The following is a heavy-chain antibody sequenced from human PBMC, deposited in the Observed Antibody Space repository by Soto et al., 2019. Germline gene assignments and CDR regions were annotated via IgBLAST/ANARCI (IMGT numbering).Heavy chain of an antibody. Sequence: PGGSLRLSCAVSGFTLSSHAMHWVRQAPGKGLEWVALILSDGSNKYYADSVKGRFTTSRDNSKNTMYLQMNSLSVEDTAVYYYGRNDEGRSDCDLGYWGQGALVTVSS. CDR2: ILSDGSNK. CDR1: GFTLSSHA. V-gene: IGHV3-30-3*01. CDR3: GRNDEGRSDCDLGY. D-gene: IGHD2-21*02. J-gene: IGHJ4*02.